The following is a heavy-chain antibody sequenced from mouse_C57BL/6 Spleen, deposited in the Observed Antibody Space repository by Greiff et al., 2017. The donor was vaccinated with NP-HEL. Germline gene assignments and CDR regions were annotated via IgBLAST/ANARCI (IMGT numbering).Heavy chain of an antibody. J-gene: IGHJ3*01. CDR2: ILPGSGST. Sequence: VQLQQSGAELMKPGASVKLSCKATGYTFTGYWIEWVKQRPGHGLEWIGEILPGSGSTNYNEKFKGKATFTADTSSNTADMQLSSLTTEDSAIYYCARGDTPITTGFAYWGQGTLVTVSA. CDR1: GYTFTGYW. V-gene: IGHV1-9*01. CDR3: ARGDTPITTGFAY. D-gene: IGHD2-4*01.